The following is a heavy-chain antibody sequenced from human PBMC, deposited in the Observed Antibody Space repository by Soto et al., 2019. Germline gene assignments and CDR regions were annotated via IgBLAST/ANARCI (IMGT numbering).Heavy chain of an antibody. CDR2: IWYDGSNK. V-gene: IGHV3-33*01. J-gene: IGHJ3*02. CDR3: AREYYYDSSGYPTAAFDI. D-gene: IGHD3-22*01. CDR1: GFTFSSYG. Sequence: GGSLRLSCAASGFTFSSYGMHWVRQAPGKGLEWVAVIWYDGSNKYYADSVKGRFTISRDNSKNTLYLQMNSLRAEDTAVYYCAREYYYDSSGYPTAAFDIWGQGTMVTVSS.